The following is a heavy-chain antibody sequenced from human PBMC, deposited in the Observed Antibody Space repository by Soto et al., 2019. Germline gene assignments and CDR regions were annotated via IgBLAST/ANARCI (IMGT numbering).Heavy chain of an antibody. CDR2: ISSSGSTI. D-gene: IGHD3-10*01. V-gene: IGHV3-48*03. J-gene: IGHJ6*02. CDR3: ARRYGSGSYPLYYYYGMDV. CDR1: GFTFSSYE. Sequence: PGGSLRLSCAASGFTFSSYEMNWVRQAPGKGLEWVSYISSSGSTIYYADSVKGRFTISRDNAKNSLYLQMNSLRAEGTAVYYCARRYGSGSYPLYYYYGMDVWGRGTTVTVSS.